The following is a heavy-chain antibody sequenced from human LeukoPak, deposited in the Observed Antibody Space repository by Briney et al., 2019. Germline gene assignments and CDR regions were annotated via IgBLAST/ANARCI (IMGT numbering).Heavy chain of an antibody. V-gene: IGHV3-30-3*01. CDR1: GFSFSAYW. Sequence: GGSLRLSCAASGFSFSAYWMHWVRQAPGKGLEWVAVISYDGSNKYYADSVKGRFTISSDNSKNTLYLQMNSLRAEDTAVYYCARDSAPGVSYVDYWGQGTLVTVSS. CDR2: ISYDGSNK. D-gene: IGHD2-21*01. CDR3: ARDSAPGVSYVDY. J-gene: IGHJ4*02.